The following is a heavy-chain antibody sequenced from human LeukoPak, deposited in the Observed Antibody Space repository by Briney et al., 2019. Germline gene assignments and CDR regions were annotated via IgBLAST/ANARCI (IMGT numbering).Heavy chain of an antibody. Sequence: GGSLRLSCAASGFTFSSYWMHWVRQAPGKGLVWVSHINSDGSSTSYADSVKGRFTISRDNAKNTLYLQMNSLRAEDTAVYYCARGSGYSYGYAYWGQGTLVTVSS. CDR2: INSDGSST. J-gene: IGHJ4*02. D-gene: IGHD5-18*01. CDR3: ARGSGYSYGYAY. CDR1: GFTFSSYW. V-gene: IGHV3-74*01.